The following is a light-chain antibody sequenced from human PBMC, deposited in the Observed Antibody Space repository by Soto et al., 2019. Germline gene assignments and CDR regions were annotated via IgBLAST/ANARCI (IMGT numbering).Light chain of an antibody. Sequence: EIVMTQSPATLSVSPGERATLSGGASKRFSGNLAWSRQKPGKAPRPPIYVASTRATGIPARFSGSGSGTEFTLTISSLQSEDFAVYYCQQYNNWPPYTFGQGTKLEIK. J-gene: IGKJ2*01. CDR3: QQYNNWPPYT. CDR2: VAS. V-gene: IGKV3-15*01. CDR1: KRFSGN.